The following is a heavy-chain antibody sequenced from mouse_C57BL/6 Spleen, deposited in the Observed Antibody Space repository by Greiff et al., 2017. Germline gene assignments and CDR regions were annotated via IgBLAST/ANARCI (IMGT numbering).Heavy chain of an antibody. D-gene: IGHD1-1*01. V-gene: IGHV1-18*01. J-gene: IGHJ3*01. CDR2: INPNNGGT. CDR1: GYTFTDYN. CDR3: ARRSSYYGSSSAWFAY. Sequence: EVQLQQSGPELVKPGASVKIPCKASGYTFTDYNMDWVKQSHGKSLEWIGDINPNNGGTIYNQKFKGKATLTVDKSSSTAYMELRSLTSEYTAVYYCARRSSYYGSSSAWFAYWGQGTLVTVSA.